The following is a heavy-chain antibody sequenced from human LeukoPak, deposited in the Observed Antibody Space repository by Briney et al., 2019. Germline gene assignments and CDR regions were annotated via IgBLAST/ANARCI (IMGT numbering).Heavy chain of an antibody. D-gene: IGHD3-10*01. CDR2: IRYDGSNK. J-gene: IGHJ4*02. CDR1: GFTFSSYG. Sequence: GGSLRLSCAASGFTFSSYGMHWVRQAPGKGLEWVAFIRYDGSNKYYADSVKGRFTISRDNSKNTLYLQMNSLRAEDTAVYYCAKQGKSVVRGVGYWGQGILVTVSA. CDR3: AKQGKSVVRGVGY. V-gene: IGHV3-30*02.